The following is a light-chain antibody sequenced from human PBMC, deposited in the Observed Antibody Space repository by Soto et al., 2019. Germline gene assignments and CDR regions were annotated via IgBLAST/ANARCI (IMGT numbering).Light chain of an antibody. J-gene: IGLJ2*01. V-gene: IGLV2-14*01. CDR2: DVT. CDR1: SSDVGGYNY. CDR3: SSYTGSWSTLVV. Sequence: QSALTQPASVSGSPGQSITISCTGTSSDVGGYNYVSWYQQHPGKAPKRMINDVTNRPSGVSNRFSGSKSGNTASLTISGLQAEDEADYYCSSYTGSWSTLVVFGGGTKLTVL.